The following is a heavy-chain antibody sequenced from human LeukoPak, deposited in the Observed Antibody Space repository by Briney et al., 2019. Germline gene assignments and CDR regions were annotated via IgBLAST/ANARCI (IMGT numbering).Heavy chain of an antibody. CDR2: IFSSGSTN. D-gene: IGHD3-22*01. CDR3: ARGVYDSSGSAFDI. J-gene: IGHJ3*02. CDR1: GGSITNYF. V-gene: IGHV4-4*07. Sequence: SEILSLTCTVSGGSITNYFWSWIRQPAGKGLEWIGRIFSSGSTNNHNPSLKSRVTMSIDTSKNQFSLKLSSVTAADTAVYHCARGVYDSSGSAFDIWGQGTMVTVSS.